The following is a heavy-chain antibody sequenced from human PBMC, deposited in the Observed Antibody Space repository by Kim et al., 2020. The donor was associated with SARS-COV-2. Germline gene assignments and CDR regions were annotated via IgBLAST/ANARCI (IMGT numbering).Heavy chain of an antibody. J-gene: IGHJ4*02. V-gene: IGHV3-30*04. CDR3: SRDVRRMATTLDY. CDR1: GFTFSSYS. D-gene: IGHD5-12*01. Sequence: GGSLRLSCAASGFTFSSYSMHWVRQAPGKGLEWVAVISYYGSNKYYADSVKGRFTISRDNSKNTLYLQMNSLRAEDTAVYYFSRDVRRMATTLDYWGQGTLVTVSS. CDR2: ISYYGSNK.